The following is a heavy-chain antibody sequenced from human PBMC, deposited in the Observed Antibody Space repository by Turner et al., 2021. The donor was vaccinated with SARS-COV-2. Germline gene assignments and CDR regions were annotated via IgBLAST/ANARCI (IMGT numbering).Heavy chain of an antibody. CDR1: GFTFSSYN. J-gene: IGHJ4*02. CDR3: ARDLNAYYYDSSGLDY. V-gene: IGHV3-21*01. D-gene: IGHD3-22*01. Sequence: EAQLVESGGGLVKPGGSLRLSCAASGFTFSSYNMNWVRQAPGKGLEWVSSISSSSSYIYYADSVKGRFTISRDNAKNSLYLQMNSLGAEDTAVYYCARDLNAYYYDSSGLDYWGQGTLVTVS. CDR2: ISSSSSYI.